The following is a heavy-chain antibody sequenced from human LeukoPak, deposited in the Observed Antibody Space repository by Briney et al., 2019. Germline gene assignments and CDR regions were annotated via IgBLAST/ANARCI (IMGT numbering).Heavy chain of an antibody. V-gene: IGHV3-23*01. D-gene: IGHD3/OR15-3a*01. J-gene: IGHJ4*02. CDR1: GFSFSSYA. Sequence: GGSLRLSCAASGFSFSSYAMPWVRQAPGKGLEWVSRITHGGSTTYYPDPVRGRFTISRDNSKKTLLLPMPVLSAEATVFYCCASDPDLANFWTGYPHDWGQGSLVTVSS. CDR2: ITHGGSTT. CDR3: ASDPDLANFWTGYPHD.